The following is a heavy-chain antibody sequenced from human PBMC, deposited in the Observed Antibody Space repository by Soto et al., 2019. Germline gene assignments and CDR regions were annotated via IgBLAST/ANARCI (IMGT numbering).Heavy chain of an antibody. Sequence: SETLSLTCAVYGGSFSGYYWSWIRQPPGKGLEWIGEINHSGSTNYNPSLKSRVTISVDTSKNQFSLKLSSVTAADTAVYYCARGEYYDIQDYWGQGTLVTVSS. V-gene: IGHV4-34*01. CDR3: ARGEYYDIQDY. D-gene: IGHD3-9*01. J-gene: IGHJ4*02. CDR1: GGSFSGYY. CDR2: INHSGST.